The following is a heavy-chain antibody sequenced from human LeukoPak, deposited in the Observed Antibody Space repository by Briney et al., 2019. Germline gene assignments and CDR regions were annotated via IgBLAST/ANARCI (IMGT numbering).Heavy chain of an antibody. V-gene: IGHV3-74*01. Sequence: GGSLRLSCAASGFTFSSYWMHWVRQAPGEGLVWVSRINSDGSSTSYADSVKGRFTISRDNAKNTLYLQMNSLRAEDTAVYYCARVRSIAAAGTYGYWGQGTLVTVSS. J-gene: IGHJ4*02. CDR1: GFTFSSYW. CDR3: ARVRSIAAAGTYGY. CDR2: INSDGSST. D-gene: IGHD6-13*01.